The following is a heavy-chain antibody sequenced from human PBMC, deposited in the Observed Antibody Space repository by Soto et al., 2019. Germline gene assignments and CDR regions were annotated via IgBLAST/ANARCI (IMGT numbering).Heavy chain of an antibody. CDR3: ARVLMITFGGAAYDY. J-gene: IGHJ4*02. V-gene: IGHV1-46*03. D-gene: IGHD3-16*01. CDR2: INPSGGST. CDR1: GYAFTSYY. Sequence: ASVKVSCKASGYAFTSYYMHWVRQAPGQGLEWMGIINPSGGSTSYAQKFQGRVTMTRDTSTSTVYMELSSLRSEDTAVYYCARVLMITFGGAAYDYWGQGTLVTVSS.